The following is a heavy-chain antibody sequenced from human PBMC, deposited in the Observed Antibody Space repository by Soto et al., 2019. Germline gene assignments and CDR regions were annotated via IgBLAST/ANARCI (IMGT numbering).Heavy chain of an antibody. CDR3: PRSQGSSTSLEIYYYYYYGMAV. Sequence: QVQLVQSGAEVKKPGSSVKVSCKASGGTFGSYAISWVRQAPGQGLEWMGGIIPIPGTANYAQKFQGRGTTAADESTSTAYMELSSLRSEDTAVYYCPRSQGSSTSLEIYYYYYYGMAVWGQGTTVTVSS. D-gene: IGHD2-2*01. CDR2: IIPIPGTA. J-gene: IGHJ6*02. V-gene: IGHV1-69*01. CDR1: GGTFGSYA.